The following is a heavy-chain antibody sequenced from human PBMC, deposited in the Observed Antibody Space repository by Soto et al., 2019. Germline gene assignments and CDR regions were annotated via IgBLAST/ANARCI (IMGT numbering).Heavy chain of an antibody. CDR1: GDSISTFY. V-gene: IGHV4-59*01. CDR3: ARGRTVRNYADDSSDYFYFFDY. D-gene: IGHD3-22*01. J-gene: IGHJ4*02. Sequence: SETLSLTCTVSGDSISTFYWGWMRQSPGKELEWIGYVYYTGSTNYNPSLKSRVTISVDRSRNQFSLKLTSANAADTAVYYCARGRTVRNYADDSSDYFYFFDYWGQGTQVTVSS. CDR2: VYYTGST.